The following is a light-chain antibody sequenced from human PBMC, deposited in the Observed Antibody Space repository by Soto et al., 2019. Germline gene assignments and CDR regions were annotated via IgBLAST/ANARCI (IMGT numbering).Light chain of an antibody. CDR2: DAS. J-gene: IGKJ1*01. V-gene: IGKV3-11*01. CDR3: QQRSNWPRT. Sequence: EIMMTQSPVTLSVSPGERATLSCRASQSVNSNLAWYQQKPGQAPRLLIYDASNRATGIPARFSGSGSGTDFTLTISSLEPEDFAVYYCQQRSNWPRTFGQGTKVDIK. CDR1: QSVNSN.